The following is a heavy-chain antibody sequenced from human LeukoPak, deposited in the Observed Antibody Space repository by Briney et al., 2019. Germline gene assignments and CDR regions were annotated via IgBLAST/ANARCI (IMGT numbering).Heavy chain of an antibody. Sequence: GGSLRLSCAASGFTFNSYAMNWVRQAPGEGLEWISEIVDNGGSAFYADSVKGRFTISRDNSKNTLYLQMNSLRAGDTAIYYCAKAGYGSGSFYTKNFDYWGQGTLVTVSS. D-gene: IGHD3-10*01. CDR1: GFTFNSYA. CDR2: IVDNGGSA. V-gene: IGHV3-23*01. J-gene: IGHJ4*02. CDR3: AKAGYGSGSFYTKNFDY.